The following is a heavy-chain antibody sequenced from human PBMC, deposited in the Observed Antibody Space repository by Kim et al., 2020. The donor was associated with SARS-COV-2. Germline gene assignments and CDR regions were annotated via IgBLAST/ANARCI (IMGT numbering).Heavy chain of an antibody. CDR3: TRSMPGNIMDV. Sequence: GGSLRLSCAVSGFSLSDHFMDWVRQVPGKGLQWVARSRNQAASYTMEYAASVKGRFTISRDDSEKSVYLQMNSLKTEDTAVYYCTRSMPGNIMDVWGQGTTVTVSS. J-gene: IGHJ6*02. V-gene: IGHV3-72*01. CDR2: SRNQAASYTM. D-gene: IGHD2-2*01. CDR1: GFSLSDHF.